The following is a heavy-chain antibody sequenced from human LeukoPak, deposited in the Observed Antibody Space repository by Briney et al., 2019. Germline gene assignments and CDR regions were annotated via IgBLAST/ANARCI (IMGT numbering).Heavy chain of an antibody. D-gene: IGHD2-21*02. Sequence: PSETLSLTCAVYGGSFSGYYWSWIRQPPGKGLEWIGEINHSGSTNYNPSLKSRVTISVDTSKNQFSLKLSSVTAADTAVYYCARGLSCGGDCYLNWFDPWGQGTLVTVSS. CDR3: ARGLSCGGDCYLNWFDP. CDR1: GGSFSGYY. V-gene: IGHV4-34*01. CDR2: INHSGST. J-gene: IGHJ5*02.